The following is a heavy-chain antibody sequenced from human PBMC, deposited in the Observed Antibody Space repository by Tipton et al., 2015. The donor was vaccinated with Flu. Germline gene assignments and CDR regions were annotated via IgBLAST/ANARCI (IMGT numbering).Heavy chain of an antibody. CDR3: ARGGDMNV. CDR1: GYTFTNYG. Sequence: QMQLVQSGAEVQKPGASVKVSCKASGYTFTNYGITWVRQAPGEGLEWMGWINTNNGNTNYAQSLQGRVTMTTDTSTSTAYMELRSLKSDDTAVYYCARGGDMNVWGQGTPVPVSS. V-gene: IGHV1-18*01. CDR2: INTNNGNT. D-gene: IGHD3-16*01. J-gene: IGHJ6*02.